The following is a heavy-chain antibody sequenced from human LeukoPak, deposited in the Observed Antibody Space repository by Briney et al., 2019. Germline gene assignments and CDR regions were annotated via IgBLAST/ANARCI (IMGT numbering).Heavy chain of an antibody. CDR1: GFTFSSYA. Sequence: GRSLRLSCAAPGFTFSSYAMHWVRQAPGKGREWVAVISYDGSKKYYADSVKGRFTISRDNSKNTLYLQMNSLRAEDTAVYYCARGGLGAFDIWGQGTMVTVSS. CDR2: ISYDGSKK. J-gene: IGHJ3*02. CDR3: ARGGLGAFDI. V-gene: IGHV3-30-3*01.